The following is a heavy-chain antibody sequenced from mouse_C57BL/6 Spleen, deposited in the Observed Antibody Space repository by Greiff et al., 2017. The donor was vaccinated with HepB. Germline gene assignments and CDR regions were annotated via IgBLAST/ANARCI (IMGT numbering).Heavy chain of an antibody. J-gene: IGHJ4*01. V-gene: IGHV1-19*01. CDR1: GYTFTDYY. CDR3: ARWGLRNYYAMDY. Sequence: EVQLQQSGPVLVKPGASVKMSCKASGYTFTDYYMNWVKQSHGKSLEWIGVINPYNGGTSYNQKFKGKATLTVDKSSSTAYMELNSLTSEDSAVYYCARWGLRNYYAMDYWGQGTSVTVSS. D-gene: IGHD2-4*01. CDR2: INPYNGGT.